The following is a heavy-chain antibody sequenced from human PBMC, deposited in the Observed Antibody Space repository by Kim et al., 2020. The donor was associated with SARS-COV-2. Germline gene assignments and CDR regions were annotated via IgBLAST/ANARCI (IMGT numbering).Heavy chain of an antibody. Sequence: GGSLRLSCAASGFTFSSYAMHWVRQAPGKGLEWVAVISYDGSNKYYADSVKGRFTISRDNSKNTLYLQMNSLRAEDTAVYYCAREAYDSSGYYGGYFDY. CDR2: ISYDGSNK. V-gene: IGHV3-30*04. CDR1: GFTFSSYA. J-gene: IGHJ4*03. D-gene: IGHD3-22*01. CDR3: AREAYDSSGYYGGYFDY.